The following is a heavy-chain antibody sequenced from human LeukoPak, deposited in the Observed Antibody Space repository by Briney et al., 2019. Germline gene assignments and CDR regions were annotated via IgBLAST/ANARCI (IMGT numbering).Heavy chain of an antibody. CDR1: GFTFSSFA. CDR2: ISGSGGTT. V-gene: IGHV3-23*01. J-gene: IGHJ4*02. Sequence: PGGSLRLSCAASGFTFSSFAMNWVRQAPGKGLEWVSSISGSGGTTYYAGSVKGRFTISRDNSKNTLFLQMNSLRADDTATYYCAKRDFWGQGTLVTVSS. CDR3: AKRDF.